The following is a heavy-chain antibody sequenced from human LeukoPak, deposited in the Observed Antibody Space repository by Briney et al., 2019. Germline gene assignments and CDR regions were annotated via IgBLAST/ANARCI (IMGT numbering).Heavy chain of an antibody. CDR1: GFSRSTRGVG. J-gene: IGHJ5*02. Sequence: SGPTLVNPAQTLTLTRTFSGFSRSTRGVGVGWIRQPPGKALEWLSLIYWNDDKPYSPSLKSRLTITKDTSKNQVVLTMTNMDPVDTATYYCAHSPLYYDILTGYWGVWFDPWGQGTLVTVSS. D-gene: IGHD3-9*01. CDR3: AHSPLYYDILTGYWGVWFDP. CDR2: IYWNDDK. V-gene: IGHV2-5*01.